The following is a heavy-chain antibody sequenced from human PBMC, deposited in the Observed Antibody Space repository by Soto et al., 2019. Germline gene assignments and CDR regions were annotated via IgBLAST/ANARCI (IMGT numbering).Heavy chain of an antibody. CDR2: IKSKTDGGTT. CDR1: GFTFSNAW. J-gene: IGHJ6*02. CDR3: TTDHIAVAGTYYYYGMDV. D-gene: IGHD6-19*01. Sequence: EVQLVESGGGLVKPGGSLRLSCAASGFTFSNAWMSWVRQAPGKGLEWVGRIKSKTDGGTTDYAAPVKGRFTISRDDSNNTRYLQMNSLKTEDTAVYYCTTDHIAVAGTYYYYGMDVWGQGTTVTVSS. V-gene: IGHV3-15*01.